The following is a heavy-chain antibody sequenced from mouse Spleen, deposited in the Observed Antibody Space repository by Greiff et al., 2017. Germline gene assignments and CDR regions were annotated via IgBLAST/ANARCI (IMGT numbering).Heavy chain of an antibody. CDR2: ISSGSSTI. J-gene: IGHJ1*01. CDR1: GFTFSSFG. CDR3: ARSTGDWDFDV. V-gene: IGHV5-17*02. Sequence: EVKLVESGGGLVQPGGSRKLSCAASGFTFSSFGMHWVRQAPEKGLEWVAYISSGSSTIYYADTVKGRFTISRDNPKNTLFLQMTSLRSEDTAMYYCARSTGDWDFDVWGAGTTVTVSS. D-gene: IGHD2-1*01.